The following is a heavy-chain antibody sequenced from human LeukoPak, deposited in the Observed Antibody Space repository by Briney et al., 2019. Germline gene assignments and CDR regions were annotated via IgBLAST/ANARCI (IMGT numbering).Heavy chain of an antibody. CDR2: IKSDGSDT. CDR3: VRVEVGDSYSKFDY. Sequence: GGSLRLSCAASGFTFSRYYWMHWVRQAPGKGLVWVSRIKSDGSDTNYADSVKGRFTISRDNAKNTLYLQMNSLRAEDTAVYYCVRVEVGDSYSKFDYWGQGTLVTVSS. J-gene: IGHJ4*02. CDR1: GFTFSRYYW. D-gene: IGHD4-17*01. V-gene: IGHV3-74*01.